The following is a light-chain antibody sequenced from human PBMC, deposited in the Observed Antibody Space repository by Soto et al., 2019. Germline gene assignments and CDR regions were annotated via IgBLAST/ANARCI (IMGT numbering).Light chain of an antibody. CDR3: QQFDDSVT. CDR1: HSFSRTY. Sequence: IVLTHSPGTLSLSPGERATLSCRASHSFSRTYLAWYQQKPGQAPRLLIFGASDRATGTPDRFSGSGSGTDFTLTISRLEPEDSAVYYCQQFDDSVTFGQGTRLEIK. CDR2: GAS. V-gene: IGKV3-20*01. J-gene: IGKJ5*01.